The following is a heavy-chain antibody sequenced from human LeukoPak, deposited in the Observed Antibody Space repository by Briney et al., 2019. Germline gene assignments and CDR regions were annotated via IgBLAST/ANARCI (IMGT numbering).Heavy chain of an antibody. Sequence: PSETLSLTCTVSGDSISSSSYYWGWIRQPPGKGLEWIGSIYYSGNTYYNPSLKSRVTISVDTSKNQFPLKLSSVSAADTAVYHCARGVYWNYCFDYWGQGTLVTVSS. CDR2: IYYSGNT. J-gene: IGHJ4*02. D-gene: IGHD1-7*01. V-gene: IGHV4-39*06. CDR1: GDSISSSSYY. CDR3: ARGVYWNYCFDY.